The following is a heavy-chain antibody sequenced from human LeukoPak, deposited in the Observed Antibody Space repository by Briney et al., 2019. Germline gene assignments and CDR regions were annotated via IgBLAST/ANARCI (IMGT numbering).Heavy chain of an antibody. Sequence: GGSLRLSCAASGFTFSSYGMHWVRKAPGKGLEWVAFLRYDGSNKYYADSVKGRFTISRDNSKNTLYLQMNSLRAEDTAVYYCAKDLESGYHPWGQGTLVTVSS. CDR3: AKDLESGYHP. J-gene: IGHJ5*02. CDR1: GFTFSSYG. V-gene: IGHV3-30*02. CDR2: LRYDGSNK. D-gene: IGHD3-3*01.